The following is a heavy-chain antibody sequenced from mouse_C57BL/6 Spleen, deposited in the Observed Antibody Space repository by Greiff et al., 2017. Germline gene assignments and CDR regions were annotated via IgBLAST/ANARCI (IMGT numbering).Heavy chain of an antibody. V-gene: IGHV5-17*01. CDR3: ASRGGRTEAGYFDV. J-gene: IGHJ1*03. Sequence: EVQLQESGGGLVKPGGSLKLSCAASGFTFSDYGMHWVRQAPEKGLEWVAYISSGSSTIYYADTVKGRFTISRDNAKNTLFLQMTSLRSEDTAMYYCASRGGRTEAGYFDVWGTGTTVTVSS. CDR2: ISSGSSTI. CDR1: GFTFSDYG.